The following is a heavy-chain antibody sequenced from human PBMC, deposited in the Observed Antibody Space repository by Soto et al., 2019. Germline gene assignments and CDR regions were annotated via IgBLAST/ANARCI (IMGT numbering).Heavy chain of an antibody. Sequence: SETLSLTCTVSGGSISSGGSYWTWIRQHPGKGLEWIGYIYYSGTTYYNPSLKSRVTISVDTSKNQFSLKLISVTAADTAVYYCARHAPLYYYDSSGYSDYWGQGTLVTVSS. V-gene: IGHV4-31*03. J-gene: IGHJ4*02. CDR1: GGSISSGGSY. D-gene: IGHD3-22*01. CDR2: IYYSGTT. CDR3: ARHAPLYYYDSSGYSDY.